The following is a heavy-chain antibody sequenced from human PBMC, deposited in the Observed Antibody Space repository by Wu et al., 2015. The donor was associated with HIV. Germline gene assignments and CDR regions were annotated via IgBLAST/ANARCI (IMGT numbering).Heavy chain of an antibody. CDR2: INPNSGGT. CDR3: ARVPSPTIFGVVPQGYMDV. V-gene: IGHV1-2*02. CDR1: GYTFTGYY. J-gene: IGHJ6*03. D-gene: IGHD3-3*01. Sequence: QVQLVQSGAEVKKPGASVKVSCKASGYTFTGYYMHWVRQAPGQGLEWMGWINPNSGGTNYAQKFQGRVTMTRDTSISTAYMELSRLRSDDTAVYYCARVPSPTIFGVVPQGYMDVWGKGTTVTVSS.